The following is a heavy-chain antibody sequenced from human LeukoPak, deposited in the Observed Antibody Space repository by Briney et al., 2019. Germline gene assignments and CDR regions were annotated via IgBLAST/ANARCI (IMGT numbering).Heavy chain of an antibody. CDR3: ARGRWLQYET. Sequence: SEPLSLTCGVYCESFSGDYWSWIRQPPGKGLDGIGEINQSGSTNYIPSPKSRVTISVDTSRNQFSLKLISVPAADTAVYYCARGRWLQYETWGQGTLVTVSS. D-gene: IGHD5-24*01. CDR2: INQSGST. J-gene: IGHJ5*02. V-gene: IGHV4-34*01. CDR1: CESFSGDY.